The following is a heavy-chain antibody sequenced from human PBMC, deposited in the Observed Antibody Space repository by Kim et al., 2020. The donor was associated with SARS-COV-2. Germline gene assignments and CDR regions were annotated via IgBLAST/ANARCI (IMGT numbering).Heavy chain of an antibody. CDR3: ARAEPAGYSYGYDILSGYYYYGMDV. Sequence: GGSLRLSCAASGFTFSSYEMNWVRQAPGKGLEWVSYISSSGSTIYYADSVKGRFTISRDNAKNSLYLQMNSLRAEDTAVYYCARAEPAGYSYGYDILSGYYYYGMDVWGQGTTVTVSS. CDR1: GFTFSSYE. D-gene: IGHD5-18*01. J-gene: IGHJ6*02. V-gene: IGHV3-48*03. CDR2: ISSSGSTI.